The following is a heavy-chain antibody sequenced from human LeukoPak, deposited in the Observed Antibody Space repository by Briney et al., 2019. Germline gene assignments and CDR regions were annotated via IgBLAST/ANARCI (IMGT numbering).Heavy chain of an antibody. D-gene: IGHD3-9*01. J-gene: IGHJ4*02. Sequence: GGSLRLSCAASGFTFSNYWMHWVRQAPGKGLEWVGRIKSKTDGGTTDYAAPVKGRFTISRDDSKNTLYLQMNSLKTEDTAVYYCTTDLHFDWFFKEAYWGQGTLVTASS. CDR1: GFTFSNYW. V-gene: IGHV3-15*01. CDR3: TTDLHFDWFFKEAY. CDR2: IKSKTDGGTT.